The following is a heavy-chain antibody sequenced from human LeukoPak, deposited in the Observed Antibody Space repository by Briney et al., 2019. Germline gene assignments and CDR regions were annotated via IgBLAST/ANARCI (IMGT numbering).Heavy chain of an antibody. D-gene: IGHD5-12*01. J-gene: IGHJ4*02. V-gene: IGHV3-48*01. Sequence: PGGSLRLSCAASGFTFSSYSMLWVRQAPGKGLEWVSYISSSSSTIYYADSVKGRFTISRDNAKNSLYLQMNTLRAEDTAVYYCARNIGSYFDYWGQGTLVTVSS. CDR3: ARNIGSYFDY. CDR1: GFTFSSYS. CDR2: ISSSSSTI.